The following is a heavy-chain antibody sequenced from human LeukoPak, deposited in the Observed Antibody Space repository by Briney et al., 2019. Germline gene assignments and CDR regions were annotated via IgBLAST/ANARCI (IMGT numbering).Heavy chain of an antibody. CDR3: ARLVGAARAHDY. D-gene: IGHD2-15*01. Sequence: PGGSLRLSCAASRFTFSSYWMSWVRQAPGKGLEWVANIKQDGSEKYYVDSVKGRFTISRDNAKNSLYLQMNSLRAEDTAVYYCARLVGAARAHDYWGQGTLVTVSS. CDR2: IKQDGSEK. V-gene: IGHV3-7*01. J-gene: IGHJ4*02. CDR1: RFTFSSYW.